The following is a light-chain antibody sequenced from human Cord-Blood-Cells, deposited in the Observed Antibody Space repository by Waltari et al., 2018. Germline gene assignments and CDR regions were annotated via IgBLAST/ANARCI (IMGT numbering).Light chain of an antibody. J-gene: IGKJ2*01. CDR1: QSVLYSSNNKNY. CDR2: WAS. V-gene: IGKV4-1*01. CDR3: QQYYSTPYT. Sequence: DIVMTQSPDSLAVSLGERATINCKSSQSVLYSSNNKNYLAWYQQKPGQPPKLLIYWASIRESGVPDRFSGSGSGTDFTLTISILQAEDVAVYYCQQYYSTPYTFGQGTKLEIK.